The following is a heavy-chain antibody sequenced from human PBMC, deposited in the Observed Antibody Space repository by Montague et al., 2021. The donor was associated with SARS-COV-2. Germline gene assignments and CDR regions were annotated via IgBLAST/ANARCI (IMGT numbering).Heavy chain of an antibody. CDR3: ASSYYYGSGTYVYNYYMDV. CDR2: IYYSGST. J-gene: IGHJ6*03. V-gene: IGHV4-39*01. Sequence: SETLSLTCDVSGASISSHEWWSWVRQPPGKGLEWIGSIYYSGSTYYNPSRKSRVTISVDTSKNQFSLKLSSVTAADTAVYYCASSYYYGSGTYVYNYYMDVWGKGTTVTVSS. CDR1: GASISSHEW. D-gene: IGHD3-10*01.